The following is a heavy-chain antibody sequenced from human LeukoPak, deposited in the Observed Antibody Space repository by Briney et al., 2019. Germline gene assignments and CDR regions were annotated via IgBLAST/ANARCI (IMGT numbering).Heavy chain of an antibody. J-gene: IGHJ4*02. CDR3: ASVYRRYFDY. V-gene: IGHV3-48*01. CDR2: ISSSSSSI. D-gene: IGHD1-14*01. CDR1: GFIFSSYR. Sequence: GGSLRLSCAASGFIFSSYRMNWVRQAPGKGLEWVSYISSSSSSIYYADAVKGRFTISRDNAKNSLYLQMNSLRAEDTAVYYCASVYRRYFDYWGQGTLVTVSS.